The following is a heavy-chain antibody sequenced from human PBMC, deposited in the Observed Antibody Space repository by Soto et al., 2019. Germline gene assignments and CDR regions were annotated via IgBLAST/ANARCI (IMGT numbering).Heavy chain of an antibody. V-gene: IGHV3-30*18. J-gene: IGHJ4*02. D-gene: IGHD2-2*01. CDR3: AKDRVVVVPAAMGLFDY. CDR1: GFTFSSYG. Sequence: PGGSLRLSCAASGFTFSSYGMHWVRQAPGKGLEWVAVISYDGSNKYYADSVKGRLTISRDNSKNTLYLQMNSLRAEDTAVYYCAKDRVVVVPAAMGLFDYWGQETLVTVSS. CDR2: ISYDGSNK.